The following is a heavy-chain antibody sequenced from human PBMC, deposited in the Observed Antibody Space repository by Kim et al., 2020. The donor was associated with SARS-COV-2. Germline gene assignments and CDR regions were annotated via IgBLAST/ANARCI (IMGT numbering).Heavy chain of an antibody. CDR1: GGSISSYY. J-gene: IGHJ6*02. Sequence: SETLSLTCTVSGGSISSYYWSWIRQPPGKGLEWIGYIYYSGSTNYNPSLKSRVTISVDTSKNQFSLKLSSVTAADTAVYYCARDRGVLRYFDWNYYYYGMDVWGQGTTVTVSS. CDR3: ARDRGVLRYFDWNYYYYGMDV. D-gene: IGHD3-9*01. V-gene: IGHV4-59*01. CDR2: IYYSGST.